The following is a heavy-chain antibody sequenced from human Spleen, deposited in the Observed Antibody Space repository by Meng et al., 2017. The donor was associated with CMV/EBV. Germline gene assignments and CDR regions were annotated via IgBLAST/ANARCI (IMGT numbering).Heavy chain of an antibody. V-gene: IGHV1-69*10. CDR1: GGIFRTQV. CDR3: ARSRVLSSTTSRPPTYGMDV. Sequence: SVKVSCKASGGIFRTQVISWVRQAPGQGLEWMGGIIPMSGRTNYGQKFQDRVTITADKSASTAHMELRSLKSEDTAVNYCARSRVLSSTTSRPPTYGMDVWGQGTTVTVSS. D-gene: IGHD2/OR15-2a*01. CDR2: IIPMSGRT. J-gene: IGHJ6*02.